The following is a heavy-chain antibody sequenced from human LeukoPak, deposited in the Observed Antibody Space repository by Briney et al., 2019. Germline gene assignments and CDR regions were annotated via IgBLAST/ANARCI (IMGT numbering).Heavy chain of an antibody. D-gene: IGHD3-22*01. J-gene: IGHJ5*02. CDR1: GFTFSNYA. V-gene: IGHV3-30*04. CDR2: MSYDGIHT. Sequence: PGGSLRLSCAASGFTFSNYAMHWVRQAPGKRLEWVAVMSYDGIHTYYADSVKGRFTISRDNSKNTLYLQMNSLRAEDTAVYYCAKDLRGLSYYDSSGYPRSWGQGTLVTVSS. CDR3: AKDLRGLSYYDSSGYPRS.